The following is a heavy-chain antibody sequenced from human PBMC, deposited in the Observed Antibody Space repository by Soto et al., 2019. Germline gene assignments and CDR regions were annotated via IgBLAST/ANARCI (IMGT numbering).Heavy chain of an antibody. Sequence: SETLSLTCTVSGGSISRSSYYWGWIRQPPGKGLEWIGSIYYSGSTYYNPSLKSRVTISVDTSKNQSSLKLSSVTAADTAVYYCASLGAAGIIKNYYYYYGMDVWGQGTTVTVSS. D-gene: IGHD6-19*01. J-gene: IGHJ6*02. CDR3: ASLGAAGIIKNYYYYYGMDV. CDR1: GGSISRSSYY. V-gene: IGHV4-39*01. CDR2: IYYSGST.